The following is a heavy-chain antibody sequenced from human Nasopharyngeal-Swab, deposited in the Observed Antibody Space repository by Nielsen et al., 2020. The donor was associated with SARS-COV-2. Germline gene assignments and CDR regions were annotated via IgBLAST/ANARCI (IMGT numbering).Heavy chain of an antibody. CDR2: ISYDGSNK. D-gene: IGHD7-27*01. Sequence: GGSLRLSCAASGFTFSSYAMYWVRQAPGKGLEWVAVISYDGSNKYYADSVKGRFTISRDNSKNTVYLQMNSLRAEDTAVYYCARALWGSYYYGMDVWGQGTTATVSS. V-gene: IGHV3-30*04. CDR1: GFTFSSYA. J-gene: IGHJ6*02. CDR3: ARALWGSYYYGMDV.